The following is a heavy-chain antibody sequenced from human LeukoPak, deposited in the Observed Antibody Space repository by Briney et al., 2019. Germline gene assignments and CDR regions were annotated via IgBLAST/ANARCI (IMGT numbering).Heavy chain of an antibody. CDR1: GFAFSNAW. V-gene: IGHV3-15*01. D-gene: IGHD5/OR15-5a*01. CDR2: IKSKTDGGTT. J-gene: IGHJ4*02. Sequence: GGSGRLLCAASGFAFSNAWVSWVRQAPGKGLEWVGRIKSKTDGGTTDYAAPVKGRFTISRDDSKNTLYLQMNSLKTEDTAVYYCITDCVGSTDFDYWGQGNLVTVSS. CDR3: ITDCVGSTDFDY.